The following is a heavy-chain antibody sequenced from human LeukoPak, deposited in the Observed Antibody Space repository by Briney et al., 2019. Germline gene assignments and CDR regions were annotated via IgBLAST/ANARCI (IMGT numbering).Heavy chain of an antibody. CDR2: ISGSGGSP. Sequence: GRSVRLSCAASVFTFSSYAMTWVRQAPGKGLEWGSAISGSGGSPYYADSMKGRLTTSRANSKNTLYLQMSSLTAEDTAVYYCAKDLDSYNFGYPSIWGQGTLVTVSS. J-gene: IGHJ4*02. CDR3: AKDLDSYNFGYPSI. V-gene: IGHV3-23*01. D-gene: IGHD5-18*01. CDR1: VFTFSSYA.